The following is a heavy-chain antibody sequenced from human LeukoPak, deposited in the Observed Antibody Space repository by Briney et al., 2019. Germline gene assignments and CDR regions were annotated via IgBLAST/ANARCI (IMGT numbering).Heavy chain of an antibody. J-gene: IGHJ5*02. D-gene: IGHD2-15*01. Sequence: ASVKVSCKASGGTFSSYAISWVRQAPGQGLEWMGGIIPIFGTANYAQKFQGRVTITADKSTSTAYMELSSLRSEDTVVYYCARVGVLRGFPDCSGGSCYGVWFDPWGQGTLVTVSS. CDR2: IIPIFGTA. CDR3: ARVGVLRGFPDCSGGSCYGVWFDP. V-gene: IGHV1-69*06. CDR1: GGTFSSYA.